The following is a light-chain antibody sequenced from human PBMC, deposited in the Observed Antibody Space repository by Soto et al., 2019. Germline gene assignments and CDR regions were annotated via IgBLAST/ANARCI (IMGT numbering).Light chain of an antibody. CDR2: EVS. CDR1: SSDVGSYNR. CDR3: SSYTSSSTFYV. V-gene: IGLV2-18*02. J-gene: IGLJ1*01. Sequence: VLTQPPSVSGSPGQSVTISCTGTSSDVGSYNRVSWYQQPPGTAPKLMIYEVSNRPSGVPDRFSGSKSGNTASLTISGLQAEDEADYYCSSYTSSSTFYVFGTGTKVPVL.